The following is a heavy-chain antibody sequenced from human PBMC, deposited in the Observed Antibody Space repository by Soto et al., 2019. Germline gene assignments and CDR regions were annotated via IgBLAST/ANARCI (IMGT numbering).Heavy chain of an antibody. D-gene: IGHD6-19*01. CDR1: GYSFTSYA. V-gene: IGHV1-3*01. J-gene: IGHJ4*02. CDR2: INVGNTKS. CDR3: ARAGYNSGWDYYFDY. Sequence: QVHLVQSGAEVKKPGASVKVSCETSGYSFTSYAIHWVRQAPGQRPEWMGWINVGNTKSIYSQKLQGRVTITRDRSARTAYMALSSLRFEDTAVYYCARAGYNSGWDYYFDYWGQGTLVTVSS.